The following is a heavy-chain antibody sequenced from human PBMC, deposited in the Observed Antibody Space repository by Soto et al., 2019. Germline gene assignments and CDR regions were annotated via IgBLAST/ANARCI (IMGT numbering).Heavy chain of an antibody. D-gene: IGHD3-22*01. CDR2: ISAYDGNT. J-gene: IGHJ6*02. CDR1: GYTFTSYG. V-gene: IGHV1-18*01. CDR3: ARGGYYDSSGSRYYYYYGMNV. Sequence: ASVKVSCKASGYTFTSYGIDWVRQAPGQGLEWLGWISAYDGNTKYAQILQGRVSLTTDTSTKTAYMELRNHRYDDTAMYFFARGGYYDSSGSRYYYYYGMNVWGQGTTVTVSS.